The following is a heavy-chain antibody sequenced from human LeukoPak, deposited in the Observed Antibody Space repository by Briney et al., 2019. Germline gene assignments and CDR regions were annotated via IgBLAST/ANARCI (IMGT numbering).Heavy chain of an antibody. V-gene: IGHV3-11*01. CDR1: GFTFSDYY. CDR2: ISSSGGTT. D-gene: IGHD2-15*01. Sequence: PGGSLRLSCAASGFTFSDYYMSWIRRAPGKGLEWVSYISSSGGTTYYADSVKGRFTISRDNARNSLCLQMNTLRVEDTAVYFCARPEVVGGTYYYYYYMDVWGKGTTVTVSS. J-gene: IGHJ6*03. CDR3: ARPEVVGGTYYYYYYMDV.